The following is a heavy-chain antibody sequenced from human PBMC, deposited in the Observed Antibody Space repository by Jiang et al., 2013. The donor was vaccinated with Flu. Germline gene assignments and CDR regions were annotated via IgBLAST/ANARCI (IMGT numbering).Heavy chain of an antibody. D-gene: IGHD6-13*01. CDR3: ARLGSTDSWTSFDY. CDR1: GDSVSSNSAA. Sequence: QTLSLTCAISGDSVSSNSAAWSWIRQSPSRGLEWLGRTYYRSKWYNDYAISMKSRITINPDTSKNQFSLQLSSVTPEDTALYYCARLGSTDSWTSFDYWGQGSLVTVSS. CDR2: TYYRSKWYN. J-gene: IGHJ4*02. V-gene: IGHV6-1*01.